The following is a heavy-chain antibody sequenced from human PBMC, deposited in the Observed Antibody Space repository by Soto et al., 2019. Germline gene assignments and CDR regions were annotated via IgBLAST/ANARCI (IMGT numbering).Heavy chain of an antibody. J-gene: IGHJ6*02. CDR1: GYTFTSYD. D-gene: IGHD2-2*01. CDR3: ARGRIVLVPAAMDYYYYGMDV. Sequence: QVQLVQSGAEVKKPGASVKVSCKASGYTFTSYDINWVRQATGQGLEWMGWMNPNSGNTGYAQKFQGRVTMTRNTSISTAYMELSSLRSEDTAVYYCARGRIVLVPAAMDYYYYGMDVWGQGTTVTVSS. CDR2: MNPNSGNT. V-gene: IGHV1-8*01.